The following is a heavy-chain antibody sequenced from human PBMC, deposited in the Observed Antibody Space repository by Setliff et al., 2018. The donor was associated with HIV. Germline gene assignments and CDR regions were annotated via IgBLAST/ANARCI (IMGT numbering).Heavy chain of an antibody. Sequence: GGSLRLSCAASGFTFDDYATHWVRQTPGKSLEWVSLISWDGGSTNYADSVKGRFTISRDNAENSVHLQMNSLKTEDTAVYYCTRESKRGYSSNWYYFDYWGHGTLVTVSS. CDR3: TRESKRGYSSNWYYFDY. CDR1: GFTFDDYA. V-gene: IGHV3-43*01. CDR2: ISWDGGST. D-gene: IGHD6-13*01. J-gene: IGHJ4*01.